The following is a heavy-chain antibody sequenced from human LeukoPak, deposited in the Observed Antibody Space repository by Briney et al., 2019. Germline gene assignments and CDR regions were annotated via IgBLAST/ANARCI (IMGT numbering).Heavy chain of an antibody. V-gene: IGHV3-74*01. CDR3: ARVDNWNGWFDP. CDR1: GFTFSSSC. CDR2: INRDGSTT. J-gene: IGHJ5*02. D-gene: IGHD1-1*01. Sequence: GGSLRLACPAEGFTFSSSCMHCDRQAPGKGLVWVSRINRDGSTTSCVDSVKGRFTISRDNAKNTLYLQMNSLRAEDTALYYCARVDNWNGWFDPWGQGTLVTVSS.